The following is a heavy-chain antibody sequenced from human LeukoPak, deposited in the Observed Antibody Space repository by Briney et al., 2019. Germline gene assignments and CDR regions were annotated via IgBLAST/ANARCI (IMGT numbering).Heavy chain of an antibody. V-gene: IGHV3-23*01. J-gene: IGHJ4*02. CDR2: ISWNSGST. D-gene: IGHD3-10*01. CDR1: GFTFDDYA. CDR3: AKRATYYGSGSYSDY. Sequence: GGSLRLSCAASGFTFDDYAMHWVRQAPGKGLEWVSGISWNSGSTYYADSVKGRFTISRDNSKNTLYLQMNSLRAEDTAVYYCAKRATYYGSGSYSDYWGQGTLVTVSS.